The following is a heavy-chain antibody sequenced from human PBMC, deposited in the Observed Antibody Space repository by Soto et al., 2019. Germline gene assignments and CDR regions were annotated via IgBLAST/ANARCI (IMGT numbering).Heavy chain of an antibody. CDR2: IRSKANSYAT. J-gene: IGHJ6*03. Sequence: PGGSKRLSCGAAGLNFSGSGMHWVRQATGKGLEWVGRIRSKANSYATAYAASVKGRFTISRDDSKNTAYLQMNSLKTEDTAVYYCTRLAYSNYYYYMDVWGKGTTVTAP. CDR1: GLNFSGSG. D-gene: IGHD4-4*01. V-gene: IGHV3-73*01. CDR3: TRLAYSNYYYYMDV.